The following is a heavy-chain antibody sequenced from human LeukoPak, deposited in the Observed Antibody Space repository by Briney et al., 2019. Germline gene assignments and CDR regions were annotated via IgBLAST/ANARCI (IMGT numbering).Heavy chain of an antibody. Sequence: GGSLRLSCAASGFIFSNYEMNWVRQAPGKGLEWSSYINTGGTPIYYAGSVKGRFTMSRDNAKNSLYLQMNSLRAEDTAIYYCATYRQVLLPFESWGQGTLVTVSS. D-gene: IGHD2-8*02. CDR1: GFIFSNYE. CDR3: ATYRQVLLPFES. V-gene: IGHV3-48*03. J-gene: IGHJ4*02. CDR2: INTGGTPI.